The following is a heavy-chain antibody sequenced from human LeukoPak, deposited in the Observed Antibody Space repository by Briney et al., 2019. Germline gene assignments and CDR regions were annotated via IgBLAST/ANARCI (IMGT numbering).Heavy chain of an antibody. CDR2: INPSGGST. D-gene: IGHD3-22*01. V-gene: IGHV1-46*01. J-gene: IGHJ3*02. CDR1: GYTFTSYY. CDR3: ARVSYDSSGYGAFDI. Sequence: GASVKVSCKASGYTFTSYYMHWVRQAPGQGLEWMGIINPSGGSTSYAQKFQGRVTMTRDMSTSTVYMELSSLRSEATAVYYCARVSYDSSGYGAFDIWGQGTMVTVSS.